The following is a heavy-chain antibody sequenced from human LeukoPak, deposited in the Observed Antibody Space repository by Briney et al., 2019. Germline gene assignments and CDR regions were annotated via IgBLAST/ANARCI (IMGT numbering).Heavy chain of an antibody. Sequence: GASVKVSCKASGYTFTGYYMHWVRQAPGQGLEWMGWINPNSGGTNYAQKFQGRVTMTRDTSISTAYMELSRLRSDDTAVYYCARDQPYGSGSPLDQGQDVWGKGTTVTVSS. CDR1: GYTFTGYY. V-gene: IGHV1-2*02. CDR2: INPNSGGT. CDR3: ARDQPYGSGSPLDQGQDV. J-gene: IGHJ6*04. D-gene: IGHD3-10*01.